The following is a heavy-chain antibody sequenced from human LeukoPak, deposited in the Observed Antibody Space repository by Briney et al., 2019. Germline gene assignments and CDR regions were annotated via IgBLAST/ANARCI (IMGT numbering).Heavy chain of an antibody. CDR3: ARLGRGDILTGYYFSAGFKKVFYFDY. CDR2: INHSGST. J-gene: IGHJ4*02. D-gene: IGHD3-9*01. Sequence: SETLFLTCAVYGGSFSGYYWSWIRQPPGKGLEWIGAINHSGSTNYNPSLKIRVTISVDTSKNQFSLKLSSVTAADTAVYYCARLGRGDILTGYYFSAGFKKVFYFDYWGQGTLVTVSS. V-gene: IGHV4-34*01. CDR1: GGSFSGYY.